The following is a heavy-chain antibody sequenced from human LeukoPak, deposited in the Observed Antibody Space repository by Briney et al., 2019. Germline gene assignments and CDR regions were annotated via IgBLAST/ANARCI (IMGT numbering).Heavy chain of an antibody. Sequence: ASVKVSCKAPGGTFSSYAISWVRQAPGQGLEWMGGIIPIFGTANYAQKFQGRVTITADESTSTAYMELSSLRSEDTAAYYCARGDSSGYYDYWGQGTLVTVSS. D-gene: IGHD3-22*01. CDR3: ARGDSSGYYDY. CDR2: IIPIFGTA. V-gene: IGHV1-69*13. CDR1: GGTFSSYA. J-gene: IGHJ4*02.